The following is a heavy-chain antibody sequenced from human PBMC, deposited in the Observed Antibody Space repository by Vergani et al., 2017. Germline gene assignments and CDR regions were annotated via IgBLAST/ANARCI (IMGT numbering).Heavy chain of an antibody. V-gene: IGHV3-21*01. CDR3: ARDLTRYSTASRRYFDY. CDR1: GLTFGSYS. D-gene: IGHD5-12*01. CDR2: ISSGSSYI. J-gene: IGHJ4*02. Sequence: EVQLVESGGGLVKPGESPRLSCVASGLTFGSYSMIWVRQAPGKGLEWVSSISSGSSYIYYADSVKGRFTISRDNAKNELYLQMNSLRAEDTAVYYCARDLTRYSTASRRYFDYWGQGTLVTVSS.